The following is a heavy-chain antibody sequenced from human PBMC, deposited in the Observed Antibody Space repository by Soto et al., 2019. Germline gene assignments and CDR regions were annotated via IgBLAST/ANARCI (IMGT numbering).Heavy chain of an antibody. CDR3: AGGGGGSYGGNSAHFDI. J-gene: IGHJ3*02. CDR1: GFTFSGFG. Sequence: QVQLVESGGGVVQPGTSLRLSCEASGFTFSGFGMHWVRQAPGKGLEWVAVIWYDGSKKYYADCVKGRFTISRDNSKNALYLQMSCLRAEDTAVYYGAGGGGGSYGGNSAHFDIWGQGTLVTVSS. V-gene: IGHV3-33*01. D-gene: IGHD1-26*01. CDR2: IWYDGSKK.